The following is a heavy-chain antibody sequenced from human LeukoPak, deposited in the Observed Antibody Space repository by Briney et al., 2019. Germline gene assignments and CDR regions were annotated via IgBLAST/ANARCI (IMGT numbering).Heavy chain of an antibody. Sequence: SVKVSCKASGGTFSSYTISWVRQAPGQGLEWMGRIIPILGIANYAQKFQGRVTITADKSTSTAYMELSSLRCEDTAVYYCARDAYCSGGSCYGNNWFDPWGQGTLVTVSS. CDR1: GGTFSSYT. D-gene: IGHD2-15*01. CDR3: ARDAYCSGGSCYGNNWFDP. CDR2: IIPILGIA. J-gene: IGHJ5*02. V-gene: IGHV1-69*04.